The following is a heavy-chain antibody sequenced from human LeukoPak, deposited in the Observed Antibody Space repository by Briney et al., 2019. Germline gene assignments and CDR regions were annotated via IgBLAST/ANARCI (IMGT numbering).Heavy chain of an antibody. CDR2: IYYSGST. D-gene: IGHD1-26*01. CDR1: GDSISSSSYH. V-gene: IGHV4-39*01. Sequence: PSETLSLTCTVSGDSISSSSYHWGWIRQPPGKGLEWIGSIYYSGSTYYNPSLKSRVTISVDTSKNQFSLKLSSVTAADTAVYYCARQSFRSYYNWGQGTLVTVSS. J-gene: IGHJ4*02. CDR3: ARQSFRSYYN.